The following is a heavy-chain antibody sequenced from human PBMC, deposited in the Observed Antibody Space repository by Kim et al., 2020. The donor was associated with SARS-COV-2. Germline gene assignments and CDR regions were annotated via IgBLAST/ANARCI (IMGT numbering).Heavy chain of an antibody. CDR1: GFTFTSSA. J-gene: IGHJ4*02. CDR2: IVVGSGNT. V-gene: IGHV1-58*01. CDR3: AAVLKEAYCGGDCYSPVDY. Sequence: SVKVSCKASGFTFTSSAVQWVRQARGQRLEWIGWIVVGSGNTNYAQKFQERVTITRDMSTSTAYMELSSLRSEDTAVYYCAAVLKEAYCGGDCYSPVDYWGQGALVTVSS. D-gene: IGHD2-21*02.